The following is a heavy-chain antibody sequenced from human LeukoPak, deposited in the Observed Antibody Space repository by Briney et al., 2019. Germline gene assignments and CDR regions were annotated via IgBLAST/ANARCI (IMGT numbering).Heavy chain of an antibody. V-gene: IGHV3-53*01. CDR2: IYSGGST. D-gene: IGHD3-9*01. Sequence: ETLSLTCTVSGGSISSYYWSWVRQAPGKGLEWVSVIYSGGSTYYADSVKGRFTISRDNSKNTLYLQMNSLRAEDTAVYYCAREAGYYRYYWGQGTLVTVSS. CDR3: AREAGYYRYY. CDR1: GGSISSYY. J-gene: IGHJ4*02.